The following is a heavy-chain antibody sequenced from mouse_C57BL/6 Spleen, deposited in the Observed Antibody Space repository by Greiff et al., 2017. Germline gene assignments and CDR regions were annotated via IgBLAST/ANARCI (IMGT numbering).Heavy chain of an antibody. CDR3: TTAGYDLPFAD. CDR2: IDPEDGDT. D-gene: IGHD2-4*01. V-gene: IGHV14-1*01. Sequence: EVQLQQSGAELVRPGASVKLSCTASGFNIKDYYMHWVKQRPEQGLEWIGRIDPEDGDTEYAPKFQGKATMTAYTSSNTAYLQLSSLTSEDTAVYYCTTAGYDLPFADGGQGTLVTVAA. CDR1: GFNIKDYY. J-gene: IGHJ3*01.